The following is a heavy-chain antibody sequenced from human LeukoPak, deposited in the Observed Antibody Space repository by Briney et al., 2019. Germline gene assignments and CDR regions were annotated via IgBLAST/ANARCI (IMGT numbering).Heavy chain of an antibody. CDR3: ARDHYSVRVQGVIITPGY. CDR1: GYTFTGYY. V-gene: IGHV1-2*06. Sequence: GASVKVSCKASGYTFTGYYMHWVRQAPGQGLEWMGRINPNSGGTNYAQKFQGRVTMTRDTSISTAYMELSRLRSDDTAVYYCARDHYSVRVQGVIITPGYWGQGTLVTVSS. D-gene: IGHD3-10*01. CDR2: INPNSGGT. J-gene: IGHJ4*02.